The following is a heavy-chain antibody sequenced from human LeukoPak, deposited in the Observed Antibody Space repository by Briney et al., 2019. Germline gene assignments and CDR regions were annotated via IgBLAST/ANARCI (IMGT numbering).Heavy chain of an antibody. CDR1: GWFFSGYY. V-gene: IGHV4-34*01. J-gene: IGHJ4*02. CDR2: INHSGST. CDR3: ARVIRTGTTRFDY. Sequence: PPETLSLTCPVYGWFFSGYYWSWIRPPPAKGLDWIGEINHSGSTNYNPSLKSRVTISVDTSKNQFSLKLSSVTAADTAVYYCARVIRTGTTRFDYWGQGTLVTVSS. D-gene: IGHD1-7*01.